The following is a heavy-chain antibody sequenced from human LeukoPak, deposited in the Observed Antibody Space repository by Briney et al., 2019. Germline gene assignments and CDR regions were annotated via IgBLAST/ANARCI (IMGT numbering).Heavy chain of an antibody. CDR1: GFTFSSYS. CDR3: ARDDYDFWSGLALGAFDI. CDR2: ISSSSSYI. V-gene: IGHV3-21*01. J-gene: IGHJ3*02. Sequence: GGSLRLSCAASGFTFSSYSMNWVRQAPGKGLEWVSSISSSSSYIYYADSVKGRFTISRDNAKNSLYLQMNSLRAEDTAVYYCARDDYDFWSGLALGAFDIWGQGTMVTVSS. D-gene: IGHD3-3*01.